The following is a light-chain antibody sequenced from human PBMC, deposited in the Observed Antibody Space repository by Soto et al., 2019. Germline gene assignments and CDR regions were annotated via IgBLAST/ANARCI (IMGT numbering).Light chain of an antibody. J-gene: IGKJ4*01. CDR1: QSVSSN. CDR3: QQYNNWPPLT. CDR2: GAS. Sequence: EIVMTQSPATLSVSPGERATLSCRASQSVSSNLAWYQQKPGKAPRLLIYGASTRATGIPARFSGGGSGTEFSLTTSSLLSEDFVVYYCQQYNNWPPLTFGGGTKVEIK. V-gene: IGKV3-15*01.